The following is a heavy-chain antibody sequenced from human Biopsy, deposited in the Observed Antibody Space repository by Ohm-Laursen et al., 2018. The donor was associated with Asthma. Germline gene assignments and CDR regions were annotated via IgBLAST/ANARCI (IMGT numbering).Heavy chain of an antibody. CDR3: ARSYDTDSYPVLVLDY. V-gene: IGHV1-24*01. CDR2: HDHEEGGT. Sequence: ASVKVSCKISGYSLTDLSMHWVRQAPGQGLEWMGGHDHEEGGTVNARRFQGRVTMTEDTSTDTAYMELSRLRSEDTAAYYCARSYDTDSYPVLVLDYWGQGTLVTVSS. CDR1: GYSLTDLS. D-gene: IGHD3-22*01. J-gene: IGHJ4*02.